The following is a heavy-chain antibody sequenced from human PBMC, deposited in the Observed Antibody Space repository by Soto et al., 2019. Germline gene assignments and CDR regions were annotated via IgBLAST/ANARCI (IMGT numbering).Heavy chain of an antibody. J-gene: IGHJ6*02. Sequence: EVQLVQSGAEVKKPGESLKISCKGSGYSFTTYWIGWVRQMPGKGLEGMVIIYPGDSDTRYSPSFQGQVTISADKSINTPYLQWSSLKASDTAIYYCARQASAGKNYYAMDVWGQGTTVTVSS. CDR3: ARQASAGKNYYAMDV. CDR1: GYSFTTYW. CDR2: IYPGDSDT. V-gene: IGHV5-51*01. D-gene: IGHD6-13*01.